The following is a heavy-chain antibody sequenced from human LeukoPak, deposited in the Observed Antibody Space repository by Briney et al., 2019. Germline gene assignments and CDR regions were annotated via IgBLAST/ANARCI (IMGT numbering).Heavy chain of an antibody. CDR1: GFTFSTYG. CDR2: IWKDGTNK. CDR3: AREEIRAPFDY. D-gene: IGHD4-17*01. Sequence: GGSLRLSCAASGFTFSTYGMHWVRQAPGKGLEWVAVIWKDGTNKYYEDSVEGRFTISRDNSKNTLYLQMNSLRDEDTAIYYCAREEIRAPFDYWGQGTPVTVSS. V-gene: IGHV3-33*01. J-gene: IGHJ4*02.